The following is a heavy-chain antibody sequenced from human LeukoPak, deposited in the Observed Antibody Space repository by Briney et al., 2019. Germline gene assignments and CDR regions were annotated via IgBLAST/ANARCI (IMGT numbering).Heavy chain of an antibody. V-gene: IGHV4-39*07. Sequence: PSETLSLTCTVSGGSISSSSYYWGWIRQPPGKGLEWIGSIYYSGSTYYNPSLKSRVTISVDTSKNQFSLKLSSVTAADTAVYYCARDSRIVGAKGKGNDYWGQGTLVTVSS. CDR3: ARDSRIVGAKGKGNDY. D-gene: IGHD1-26*01. J-gene: IGHJ4*02. CDR1: GGSISSSSYY. CDR2: IYYSGST.